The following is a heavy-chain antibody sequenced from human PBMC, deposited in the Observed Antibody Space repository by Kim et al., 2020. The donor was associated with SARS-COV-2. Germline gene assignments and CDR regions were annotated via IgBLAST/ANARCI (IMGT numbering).Heavy chain of an antibody. Sequence: GGSLRLSCAASGFTFSSYDMYWVRQATGKGLEWVSAIGTAGDTYYPGSVKGRFTISRENAKNSLYLQMNSLRAGDTAVYYCARGGSGNIYYYYGMDVWGQGTTVTVSS. V-gene: IGHV3-13*04. CDR2: IGTAGDT. D-gene: IGHD3-10*01. CDR1: GFTFSSYD. J-gene: IGHJ6*02. CDR3: ARGGSGNIYYYYGMDV.